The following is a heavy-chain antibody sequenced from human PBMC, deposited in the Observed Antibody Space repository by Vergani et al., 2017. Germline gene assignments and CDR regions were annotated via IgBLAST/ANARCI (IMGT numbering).Heavy chain of an antibody. Sequence: QVQLVQSGSELKKPGASVKVSCKASGYTFTSYAMNWVRQAPGQGLEWMGWINTNTGNPTYAQGFTGRFVFSLDTSVSPAYLQISSLKAEDTAVYYCARETITMVRGVEFRYYYYGMDVWGQGTTVTVSS. J-gene: IGHJ6*02. CDR2: INTNTGNP. V-gene: IGHV7-4-1*02. CDR3: ARETITMVRGVEFRYYYYGMDV. CDR1: GYTFTSYA. D-gene: IGHD3-10*01.